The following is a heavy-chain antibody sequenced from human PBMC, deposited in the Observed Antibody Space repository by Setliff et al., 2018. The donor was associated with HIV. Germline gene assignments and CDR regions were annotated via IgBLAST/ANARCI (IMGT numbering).Heavy chain of an antibody. CDR3: ARHSSYYQYFDY. Sequence: PSETLSLTCTVSGGSISGHYWSWIRQPPGRGLEWIGYIYSSGSTNFNPPLQSRVTISVDTSKNQFSLKLSSVTAADTAVYYCARHSSYYQYFDYWGQGTLVTVSS. D-gene: IGHD3-10*01. V-gene: IGHV4-4*09. CDR2: IYSSGST. CDR1: GGSISGHY. J-gene: IGHJ4*02.